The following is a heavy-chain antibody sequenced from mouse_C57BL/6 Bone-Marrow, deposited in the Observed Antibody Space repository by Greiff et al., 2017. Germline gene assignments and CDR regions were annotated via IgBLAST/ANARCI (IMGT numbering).Heavy chain of an antibody. Sequence: ELQLVESGGGLVKPGGSLKLSCAASGFTFSDYGMHWVRQAPEKGLEWVAYISSGSSTIYYADTVKGRFTISRDNAKNTLFLQMTSLRSEDTAMYYCARWHGYYPYYFDYWGQGTTLTGSS. D-gene: IGHD2-3*01. CDR3: ARWHGYYPYYFDY. J-gene: IGHJ2*01. CDR1: GFTFSDYG. V-gene: IGHV5-17*01. CDR2: ISSGSSTI.